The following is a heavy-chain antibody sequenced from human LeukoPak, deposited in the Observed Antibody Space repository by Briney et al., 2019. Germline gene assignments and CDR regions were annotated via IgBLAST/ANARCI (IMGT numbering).Heavy chain of an antibody. CDR1: GGSISSYY. V-gene: IGHV4-59*01. J-gene: IGHJ4*02. Sequence: PSETLSLTCTVSGGSISSYYWSWIRQPPGKGLEWIGYIYYSGSTNYNPSLKGRVTISVDTSKNQFPLKLSSVTAADTAVYYCARLAPGIAAAGVWGQGTLVTVSS. D-gene: IGHD6-13*01. CDR3: ARLAPGIAAAGV. CDR2: IYYSGST.